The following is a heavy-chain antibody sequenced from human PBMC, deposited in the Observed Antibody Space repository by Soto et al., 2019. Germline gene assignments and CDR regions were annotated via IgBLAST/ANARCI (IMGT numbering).Heavy chain of an antibody. CDR3: ARVSYSSSSRVYYYYYMDV. J-gene: IGHJ6*03. CDR2: IYYSGST. Sequence: SETLSLTCTVSGGSISSYYWSWIRQPPGKGLEWIGYIYYSGSTNYNPSLKSRVTISVDTSKNQFSLKLSSVTAADTAVYYCARVSYSSSSRVYYYYYMDVWGKGTTVTVS. D-gene: IGHD6-6*01. CDR1: GGSISSYY. V-gene: IGHV4-59*01.